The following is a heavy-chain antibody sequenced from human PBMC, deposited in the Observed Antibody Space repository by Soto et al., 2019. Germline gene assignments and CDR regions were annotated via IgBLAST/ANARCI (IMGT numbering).Heavy chain of an antibody. CDR3: ARGVHYYGSGSYGVAFDI. Sequence: SETLSLTCTVSGGSVSSEHYYWNWIRQPPGKGLEWIGYFYYTGSTNYNPSLKSRVTISVDKSKNQFSLKLSSVTAADTAVYYCARGVHYYGSGSYGVAFDIWGQGTMVTVSS. V-gene: IGHV4-61*01. CDR1: GGSVSSEHYY. J-gene: IGHJ3*02. CDR2: FYYTGST. D-gene: IGHD3-10*01.